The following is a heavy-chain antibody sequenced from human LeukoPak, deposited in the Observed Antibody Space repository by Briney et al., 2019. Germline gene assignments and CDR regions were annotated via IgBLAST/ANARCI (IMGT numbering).Heavy chain of an antibody. Sequence: ASVKVSCKVSGYTLTELSMHWVRQAPGKGLEWMGGFDPEDGETIYAQKFQGRVTMTEDTSTDTAYMELSSLRSEDTAVYYCASGELRPTGLDYWGQGTLVTVSS. V-gene: IGHV1-24*01. CDR2: FDPEDGET. D-gene: IGHD1-26*01. CDR1: GYTLTELS. J-gene: IGHJ4*02. CDR3: ASGELRPTGLDY.